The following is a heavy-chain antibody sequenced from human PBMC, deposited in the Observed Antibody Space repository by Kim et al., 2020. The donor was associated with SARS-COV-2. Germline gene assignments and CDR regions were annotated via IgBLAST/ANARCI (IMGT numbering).Heavy chain of an antibody. CDR1: GGSISSGSYY. V-gene: IGHV4-61*02. CDR3: AREMACFDY. CDR2: IYTSGST. J-gene: IGHJ4*02. Sequence: SETLSLTCTVSGGSISSGSYYWSWIRQPAGKGLEWIGRIYTSGSTNYNPSLKSRVTISVDTSKNQFSLKLSSVTAADTAVYYCAREMACFDYWGQGTLVTVSS.